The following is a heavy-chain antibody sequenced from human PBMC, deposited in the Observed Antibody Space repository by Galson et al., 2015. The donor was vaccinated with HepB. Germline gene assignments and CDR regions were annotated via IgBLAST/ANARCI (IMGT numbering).Heavy chain of an antibody. D-gene: IGHD6-13*01. J-gene: IGHJ4*02. CDR3: ARDPWAAAGDPERDY. CDR2: INSDGSST. Sequence: SLRLSCAASGFTFSSYWMHWVRQAPGKGLVWVSRINSDGSSTSYADSVKDRFTISRDNAKNTLYLQMNSLRAEDTAVYYCARDPWAAAGDPERDYWGQGTLVTVSS. V-gene: IGHV3-74*01. CDR1: GFTFSSYW.